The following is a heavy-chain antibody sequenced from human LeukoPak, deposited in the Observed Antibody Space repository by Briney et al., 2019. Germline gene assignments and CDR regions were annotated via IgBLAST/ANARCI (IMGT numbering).Heavy chain of an antibody. CDR3: ARDVGSTVTEGDAFDI. Sequence: PSETLSLTCTVSGGSISSGGYYWSWVRQHPGTGLEWIGYIYYSGSTYYNPSLKSRVTISVDTSKNQFSLKLSSVTAAGTAVYYCARDVGSTVTEGDAFDIWGQGTMVTVSS. CDR1: GGSISSGGYY. D-gene: IGHD4-17*01. V-gene: IGHV4-31*03. J-gene: IGHJ3*02. CDR2: IYYSGST.